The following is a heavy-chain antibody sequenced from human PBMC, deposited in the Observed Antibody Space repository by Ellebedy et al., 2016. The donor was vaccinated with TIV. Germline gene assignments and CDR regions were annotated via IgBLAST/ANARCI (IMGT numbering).Heavy chain of an antibody. CDR1: GFTFSSYG. J-gene: IGHJ4*02. CDR3: AKGSQWLGRTCFDY. CDR2: ISYDGSNK. V-gene: IGHV3-30*18. D-gene: IGHD6-19*01. Sequence: PGGSLRLSCAASGFTFSSYGMHWVRQAPGKGLEWVAVISYDGSNKYYADSVKGRFTISRDNSKNSLYLQMNSLRAEDTAVYYCAKGSQWLGRTCFDYWGQGTLVTVSS.